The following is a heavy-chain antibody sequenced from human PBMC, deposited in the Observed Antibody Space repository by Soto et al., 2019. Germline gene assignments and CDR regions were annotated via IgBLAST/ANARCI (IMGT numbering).Heavy chain of an antibody. J-gene: IGHJ5*02. V-gene: IGHV3-30-3*01. Sequence: GGSLRLSCAASGFTFSSYAMHWVRQAPGKGLEWVAVISYDGSNKYYADSVKGRFTISRDNSKNTLYLQMNSLRAEDTAVYYCARDLQWLTTGDPSWFDPWGQGTLVTVSS. D-gene: IGHD6-19*01. CDR1: GFTFSSYA. CDR3: ARDLQWLTTGDPSWFDP. CDR2: ISYDGSNK.